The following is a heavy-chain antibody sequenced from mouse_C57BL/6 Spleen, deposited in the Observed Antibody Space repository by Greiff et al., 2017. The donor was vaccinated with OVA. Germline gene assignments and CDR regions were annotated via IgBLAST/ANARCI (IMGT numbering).Heavy chain of an antibody. CDR1: GYTFTSYW. CDR3: ARGDSNYYGSSLWYFDV. Sequence: QVQLQQPGAELVRPGSSVKLSCKASGYTFTSYWMDWVKQRPGQGLEWIGNIYPSDSETHYNQKFKDKATLTVDKSSSTAYMQLSSLTSEDSAVYYCARGDSNYYGSSLWYFDVWGTGTTVTVSS. J-gene: IGHJ1*03. D-gene: IGHD1-1*01. V-gene: IGHV1-61*01. CDR2: IYPSDSET.